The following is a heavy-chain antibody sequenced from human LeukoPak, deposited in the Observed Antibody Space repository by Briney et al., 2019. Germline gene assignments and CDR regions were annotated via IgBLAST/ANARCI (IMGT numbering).Heavy chain of an antibody. D-gene: IGHD3-10*01. CDR1: GGSINSSSYY. CDR3: ATHGGDASGSSNFDH. J-gene: IGHJ4*02. Sequence: PSETLSLTCTVSGGSINSSSYYWGWIRQPPGKGVKWIGSIYYSGSTYNNPSLQSRVTLSVDTSKNQFSLKLNSVTAADTGVYYCATHGGDASGSSNFDHWGQGTLVTVSS. V-gene: IGHV4-39*01. CDR2: IYYSGST.